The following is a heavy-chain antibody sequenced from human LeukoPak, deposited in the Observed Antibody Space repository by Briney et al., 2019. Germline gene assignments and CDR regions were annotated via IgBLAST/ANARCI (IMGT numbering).Heavy chain of an antibody. CDR2: IYYSGST. Sequence: PSETLSLTCTVSGCSISSYYLSWIRQPPGKGLEWIWYIYYSGSTNYNPSLKSRVTISVDTSKNQFPLKLSSATAADTAVYYCARHPRTGAIYFDCWGPGTLVTVSS. CDR1: GCSISSYY. D-gene: IGHD3/OR15-3a*01. J-gene: IGHJ4*02. CDR3: ARHPRTGAIYFDC. V-gene: IGHV4-59*08.